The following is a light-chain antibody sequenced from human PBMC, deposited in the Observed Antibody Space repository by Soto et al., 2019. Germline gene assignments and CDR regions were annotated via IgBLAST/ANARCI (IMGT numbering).Light chain of an antibody. CDR2: GAS. V-gene: IGKV3-20*01. J-gene: IGKJ2*01. Sequence: EIVLTQSPGTLSLSPGERATLSCRASQSVSSSYLAWYQQKPGQAPRLLIYGASTRATGIPDRFSGSGSGTEFTLTISGLQSEDFALYYCQQYNIWPPYTFGQGTKVDIK. CDR1: QSVSSSY. CDR3: QQYNIWPPYT.